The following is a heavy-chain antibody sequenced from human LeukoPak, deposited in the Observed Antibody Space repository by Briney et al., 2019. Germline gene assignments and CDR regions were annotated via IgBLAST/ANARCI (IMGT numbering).Heavy chain of an antibody. J-gene: IGHJ4*02. CDR1: GFTFSAYY. V-gene: IGHV4-4*09. CDR2: IYTSGST. Sequence: PGGSLRLSCAASGFTFSAYYVSWIRQAPGKGLEWIGYIYTSGSTNYNPSLKSRVTISVDTSKNQFSLKLSSVTAADTAVYYCARSSRSGYYFDYWGQGTLVTVSS. CDR3: ARSSRSGYYFDY. D-gene: IGHD3-10*01.